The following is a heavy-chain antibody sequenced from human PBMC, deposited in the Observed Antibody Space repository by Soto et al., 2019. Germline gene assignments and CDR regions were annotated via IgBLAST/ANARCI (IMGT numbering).Heavy chain of an antibody. D-gene: IGHD6-13*01. J-gene: IGHJ4*02. V-gene: IGHV1-3*01. CDR3: ARLVAAAGWGFDY. CDR1: GYTFTSYA. CDR2: INAGNGNT. Sequence: ASVKVSCKASGYTFTSYAMHWVRQAPGQRLEWMGWINAGNGNTKYSQKFQGRVTITRDTSASTAYMELSSLRSEDTAVYYCARLVAAAGWGFDYWGQGTLVTVSS.